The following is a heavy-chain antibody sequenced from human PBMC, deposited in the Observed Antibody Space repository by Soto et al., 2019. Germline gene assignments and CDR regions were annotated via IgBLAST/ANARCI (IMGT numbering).Heavy chain of an antibody. J-gene: IGHJ5*02. D-gene: IGHD3-10*01. CDR1: GASVSSHS. V-gene: IGHV4-59*02. Sequence: QVQLQESGPGLVKPSGTLSLTCSVTGASVSSHSWSWIRQSPVKGLEWIGYIHYSGGTNYTPSLRSRVTISVETSKNQLSLNLTSLTAADTAVYYCARGGTSGSAVYNWFDPWGQGTLVTVSS. CDR3: ARGGTSGSAVYNWFDP. CDR2: IHYSGGT.